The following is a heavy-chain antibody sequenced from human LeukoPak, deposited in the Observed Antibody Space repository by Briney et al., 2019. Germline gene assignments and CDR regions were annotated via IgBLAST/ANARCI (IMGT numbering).Heavy chain of an antibody. CDR2: ISAYNGNT. V-gene: IGHV1-18*01. D-gene: IGHD3-22*01. CDR1: GYTFTSYG. J-gene: IGHJ4*02. CDR3: PRDRYYYDSSGYTTFDY. Sequence: ASVKVSCKASGYTFTSYGISWVRQAPGQGLEWMGWISAYNGNTNYAQKLQGRVTMTTDTSTSTAYMELRSLRSDYTAVYYCPRDRYYYDSSGYTTFDYWGQGTLVTVSS.